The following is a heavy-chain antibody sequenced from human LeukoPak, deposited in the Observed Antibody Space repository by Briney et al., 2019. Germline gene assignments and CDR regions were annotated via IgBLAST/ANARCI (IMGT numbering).Heavy chain of an antibody. J-gene: IGHJ4*02. Sequence: GGSLRLSCAASGFTFSTYWMHWVRQTPGKGLVWVPHINSDGSTRGYADSVKGRFTISRDNAKNTLYLQMNSLRAEDTAIYYCAREVYGGFDCRGQGTLVSVSS. V-gene: IGHV3-74*01. CDR2: INSDGSTR. CDR1: GFTFSTYW. CDR3: AREVYGGFDC. D-gene: IGHD3-16*01.